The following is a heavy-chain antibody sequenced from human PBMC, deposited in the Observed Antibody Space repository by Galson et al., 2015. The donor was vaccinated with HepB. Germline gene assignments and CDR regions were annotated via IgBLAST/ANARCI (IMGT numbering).Heavy chain of an antibody. D-gene: IGHD6-25*01. V-gene: IGHV1-46*04. J-gene: IGHJ5*02. CDR3: ARDMQRRIGFDP. Sequence: SVKVSCKASGYTFTSYYMHWVRQAPGQGLEWMGIINPSGGSTSYALKLQGRVTMTRDTSTSTVYMELSSLTPEDTAVYYCARDMQRRIGFDPWGQGTLVTVSS. CDR1: GYTFTSYY. CDR2: INPSGGST.